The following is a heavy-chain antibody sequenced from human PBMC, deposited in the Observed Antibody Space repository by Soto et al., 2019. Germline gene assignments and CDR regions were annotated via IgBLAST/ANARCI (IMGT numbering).Heavy chain of an antibody. CDR3: ARHGTGTRFGVDV. CDR2: IYYSGST. J-gene: IGHJ6*02. V-gene: IGHV4-39*01. D-gene: IGHD3-10*01. CDR1: GGSISSSSYY. Sequence: SQTLSLTCTVSGGSISSSSYYWGWIRQPPGKGLEWIGSIYYSGSTYYNPSLKSRVTISVDTSKNQFSLKLSSVTAAVTAVYYCARHGTGTRFGVDVWGQGTTVTVSS.